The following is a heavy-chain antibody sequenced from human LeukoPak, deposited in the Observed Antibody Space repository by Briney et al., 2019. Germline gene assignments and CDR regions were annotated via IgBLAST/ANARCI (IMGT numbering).Heavy chain of an antibody. J-gene: IGHJ4*02. D-gene: IGHD6-19*01. CDR3: AKARGAFDSSGGYYFDY. CDR1: GFTFSSYR. Sequence: GGSLRLSCAASGFTFSSYRMNWVRQAPGKGLEWVSYISSSSSTIYYADSVKGRFTISRDNAKNSLYLQMNSLRAEDMALYYCAKARGAFDSSGGYYFDYWGQGTLVTVSS. V-gene: IGHV3-48*04. CDR2: ISSSSSTI.